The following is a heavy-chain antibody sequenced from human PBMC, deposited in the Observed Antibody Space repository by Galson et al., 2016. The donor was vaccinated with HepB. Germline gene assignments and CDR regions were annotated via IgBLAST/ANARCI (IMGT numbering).Heavy chain of an antibody. J-gene: IGHJ4*02. CDR2: ISHDGSNK. D-gene: IGHD1-26*01. Sequence: SLRLSCAASGFTFSSYVMHWVRQAPGKGLEWVAVISHDGSNKYYADSVKGRFTISRDNPKNTLFLQMNSLRAGDTAVYYCARDKGWEIPETFDYWGQGALVTVSS. CDR1: GFTFSSYV. V-gene: IGHV3-30*04. CDR3: ARDKGWEIPETFDY.